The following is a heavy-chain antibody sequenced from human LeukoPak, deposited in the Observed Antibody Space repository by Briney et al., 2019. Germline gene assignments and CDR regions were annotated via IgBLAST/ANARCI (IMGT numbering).Heavy chain of an antibody. CDR2: INPSGGST. J-gene: IGHJ6*03. CDR3: ARAGEGFGELFYYYYYMDV. D-gene: IGHD3-10*01. CDR1: GYTFTGYY. V-gene: IGHV1-46*01. Sequence: ASVKVSCKASGYTFTGYYMHWVRQAPGQGLEWMGIINPSGGSTSYAQKFQGRVTMTRDTSTSTVYMELSSLRSEDTAVYYCARAGEGFGELFYYYYYMDVWGKGTTVTISS.